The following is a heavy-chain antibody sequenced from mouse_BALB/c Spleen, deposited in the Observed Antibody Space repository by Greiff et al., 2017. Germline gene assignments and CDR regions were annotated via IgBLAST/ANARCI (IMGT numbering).Heavy chain of an antibody. V-gene: IGHV1-80*01. CDR3: ARSSFITTVDYFDD. CDR1: GYAFSSYW. J-gene: IGHJ2*01. Sequence: QVQLQQSGAELVRPGSSVKISCKASGYAFSSYWMNWVKQRPGQGLEWIGQIYPGDGDTNYNGKFKGKATLTADKSSSTAYMQLSSLTSEDSAVYFCARSSFITTVDYFDDWGQGTTLTVSS. D-gene: IGHD1-1*01. CDR2: IYPGDGDT.